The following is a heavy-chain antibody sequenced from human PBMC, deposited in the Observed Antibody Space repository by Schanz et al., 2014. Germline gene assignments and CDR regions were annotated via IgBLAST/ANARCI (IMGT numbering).Heavy chain of an antibody. CDR1: GFTFSSYS. CDR2: LSEGGGGT. V-gene: IGHV3-23*04. Sequence: EVQLVESGGGLVQPGGSLRLSCTASGFTFSSYSMNWVRQAPGKGLEWVSALSEGGGGTHYADSVKGRFTISRDNSKNTLYLQMNSLRPEDTAVYYCAKYRGYYRVSGSYRELEYWGQGTLVTVSS. J-gene: IGHJ4*02. D-gene: IGHD3-10*01. CDR3: AKYRGYYRVSGSYRELEY.